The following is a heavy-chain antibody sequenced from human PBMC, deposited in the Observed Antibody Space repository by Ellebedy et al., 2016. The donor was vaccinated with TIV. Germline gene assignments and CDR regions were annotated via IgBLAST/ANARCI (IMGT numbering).Heavy chain of an antibody. V-gene: IGHV4-34*01. D-gene: IGHD6-6*01. J-gene: IGHJ5*02. CDR3: ARGTPSTTSIAARRGWFNP. CDR2: INHSGST. Sequence: SETLSLXXAVYGGSFSGYYWSWIRQPPGKGLEWIGEINHSGSTNYNPSLKSRVTISVDTSKNQFSLKLSSVTAADTAVYYCARGTPSTTSIAARRGWFNPWGQGTLVTVSS. CDR1: GGSFSGYY.